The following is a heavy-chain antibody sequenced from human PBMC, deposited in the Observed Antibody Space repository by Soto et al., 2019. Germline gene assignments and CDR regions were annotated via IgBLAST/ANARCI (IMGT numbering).Heavy chain of an antibody. D-gene: IGHD6-13*01. CDR2: INHSGST. Sequence: SETLSLTCAVYGGSFSGYYWSWIRQPPGKGLEWIGEINHSGSTNYNPSLKSRVTISVDTSKNQFSLKLSSVTAADTAVYYCAREVGAAAGTSWFDPWGKGTLVTVSS. CDR1: GGSFSGYY. CDR3: AREVGAAAGTSWFDP. V-gene: IGHV4-34*01. J-gene: IGHJ5*02.